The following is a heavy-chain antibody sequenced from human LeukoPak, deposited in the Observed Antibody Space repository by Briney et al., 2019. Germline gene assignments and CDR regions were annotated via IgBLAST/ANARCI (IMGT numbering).Heavy chain of an antibody. D-gene: IGHD4-17*01. J-gene: IGHJ4*02. CDR1: GFTFSSYE. V-gene: IGHV3-48*03. CDR2: ISSSGSNI. CDR3: ARDPDYGDPDY. Sequence: GGSLRLSCAASGFTFSSYEMNWVRQAPGKGLEWVSYISSSGSNIYYADSVKGRFTISRDNAKNSLYLQMNSLRAEDTAVYYCARDPDYGDPDYWGQGTLVTVSS.